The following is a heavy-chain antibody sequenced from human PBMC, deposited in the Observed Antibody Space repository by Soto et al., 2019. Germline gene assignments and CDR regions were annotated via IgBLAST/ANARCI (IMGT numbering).Heavy chain of an antibody. D-gene: IGHD6-13*01. V-gene: IGHV4-31*01. Sequence: SETLSLTCTVSGGSISSGGYYWSWIRQHPGKGLEWIGYIYYSGSTYYNPSLKRPVNISVDTSNNQFSLKLSSVTAADTAVYYCATEGAPYSSSWYWVGAFDIWGQGTMVTVSS. CDR2: IYYSGST. CDR1: GGSISSGGYY. J-gene: IGHJ3*02. CDR3: ATEGAPYSSSWYWVGAFDI.